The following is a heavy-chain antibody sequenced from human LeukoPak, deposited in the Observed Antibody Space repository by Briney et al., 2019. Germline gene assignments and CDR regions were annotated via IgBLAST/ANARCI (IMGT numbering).Heavy chain of an antibody. CDR2: IKWDGGST. V-gene: IGHV3-20*04. CDR1: GFTFDDHG. D-gene: IGHD4-17*01. J-gene: IGHJ4*02. CDR3: AREVHYGDYSDY. Sequence: PGGSLRLSCAASGFTFDDHGMSWVRQVPGKGLEWVSGIKWDGGSTGYADSVKGRFTISRDNAKNSLYLQMNSLRAEDTAVYYCAREVHYGDYSDYWGQGTLVTVSS.